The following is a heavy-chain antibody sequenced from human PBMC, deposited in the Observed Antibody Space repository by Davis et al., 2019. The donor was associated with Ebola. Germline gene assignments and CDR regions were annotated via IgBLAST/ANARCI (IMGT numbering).Heavy chain of an antibody. CDR1: GYTFTNYG. CDR2: VSASNDNT. Sequence: ASVKVSCKASGYTFTNYGISWVRQAPGQGLEWMGWVSASNDNTHYAQKLQDRITLTTDTSTSTAFMELRSLTSDDTAVYYCARDWYCSSGSCSDCFDPWGQGTLVTVSS. V-gene: IGHV1-18*01. J-gene: IGHJ5*02. CDR3: ARDWYCSSGSCSDCFDP. D-gene: IGHD2-15*01.